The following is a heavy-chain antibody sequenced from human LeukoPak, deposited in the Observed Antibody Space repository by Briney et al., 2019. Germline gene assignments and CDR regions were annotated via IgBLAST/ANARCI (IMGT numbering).Heavy chain of an antibody. CDR2: VSGSDGST. CDR1: GFTFSSYA. Sequence: GGSLRLSCAASGFTFSSYAMSWVRQAPGKGLEWVSGVSGSDGSTNYADSVKGRFTISRENSKNTLYLQMNSLRAEDTAVYYCAKDSVKKYDDYWGQGTLVTVSS. J-gene: IGHJ4*02. CDR3: AKDSVKKYDDY. D-gene: IGHD4-17*01. V-gene: IGHV3-23*01.